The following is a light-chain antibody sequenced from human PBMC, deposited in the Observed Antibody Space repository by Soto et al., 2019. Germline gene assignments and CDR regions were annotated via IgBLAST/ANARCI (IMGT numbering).Light chain of an antibody. CDR1: QSVSSY. Sequence: EIVLTQFPATLSLSPGERATLSCRASQSVSSYLAWYQQKPGQAPRLLIYDTSNRATGIPARFSGSGSGTDFTLTISSLEPEDFAVYYCQQRSNWPPWTFGQGTKVEFK. CDR3: QQRSNWPPWT. J-gene: IGKJ1*01. CDR2: DTS. V-gene: IGKV3-11*01.